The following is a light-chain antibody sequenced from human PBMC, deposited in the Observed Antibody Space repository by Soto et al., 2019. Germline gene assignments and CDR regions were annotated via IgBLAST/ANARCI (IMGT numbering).Light chain of an antibody. Sequence: QSALTQPASVSGSPGQSITISCTGTSSDIGSFTFVSWYQQHPGKVPKLMIFDVNRRPSGVSDRFSGSKSGNTASLTISGLQAEDDGDYYCSSYTSSSTHVLGSGTKLTVL. CDR3: SSYTSSSTHV. CDR2: DVN. CDR1: SSDIGSFTF. J-gene: IGLJ1*01. V-gene: IGLV2-14*03.